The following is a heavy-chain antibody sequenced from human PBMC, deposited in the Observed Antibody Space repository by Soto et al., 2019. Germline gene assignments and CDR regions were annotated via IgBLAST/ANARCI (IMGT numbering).Heavy chain of an antibody. D-gene: IGHD2-15*01. Sequence: PGGSLRLCCAASGFNFSNHWMHWVRQAPGKGLVWVSRIKTDGSNKYYADSVKGRFTISRDNSKNTLYLQMNSLRAEDTAVYYCARVPSSSGRAHFDYWGQGTLVTVSS. CDR3: ARVPSSSGRAHFDY. J-gene: IGHJ4*02. CDR2: IKTDGSNK. CDR1: GFNFSNHW. V-gene: IGHV3-74*01.